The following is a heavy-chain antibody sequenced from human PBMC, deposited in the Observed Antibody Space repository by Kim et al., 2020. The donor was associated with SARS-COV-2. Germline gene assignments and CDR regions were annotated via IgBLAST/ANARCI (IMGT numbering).Heavy chain of an antibody. Sequence: YYPGSVQSRFTISRENAKNSLYLQMNSLRAGDTAVYYCARGYSSSWYWAFDIWGQGTMVTVSS. D-gene: IGHD6-13*01. J-gene: IGHJ3*02. CDR3: ARGYSSSWYWAFDI. V-gene: IGHV3-13*01.